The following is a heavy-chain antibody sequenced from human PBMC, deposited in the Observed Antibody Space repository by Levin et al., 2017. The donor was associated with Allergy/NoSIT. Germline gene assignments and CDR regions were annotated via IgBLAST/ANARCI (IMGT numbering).Heavy chain of an antibody. J-gene: IGHJ4*02. CDR3: ARGTHYDLRTGLDS. CDR1: GGSMNRGGYY. CDR2: IPSSGTT. V-gene: IGHV4-31*03. Sequence: SETLSLTCSVSGGSMNRGGYYWNWVRQHPVTGLEWIGYIPSSGTTSYNPSLKSRISISGGPSEAQFSLKVTSVTAADTGVYYCARGTHYDLRTGLDSWGQGILVTVSS. D-gene: IGHD3-3*01.